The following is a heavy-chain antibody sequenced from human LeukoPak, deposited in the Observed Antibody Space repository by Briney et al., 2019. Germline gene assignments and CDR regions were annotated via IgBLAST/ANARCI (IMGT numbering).Heavy chain of an antibody. CDR2: ISYDGSNK. CDR1: GFTFSSYA. J-gene: IGHJ6*02. D-gene: IGHD6-13*01. V-gene: IGHV3-30*04. CDR3: ARGLWRSSSWSPYYYYGMDV. Sequence: GGSLRLSCAASGFTFSSYAMHWVRQAPGKGLEWVAVISYDGSNKYYADSVKGRFTISRDNSKNTLYLQMNSLRAEDTAVYYCARGLWRSSSWSPYYYYGMDVWGQGTTVTVSS.